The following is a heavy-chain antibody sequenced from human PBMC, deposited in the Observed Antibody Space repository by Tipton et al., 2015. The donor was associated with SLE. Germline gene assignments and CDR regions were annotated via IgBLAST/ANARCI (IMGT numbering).Heavy chain of an antibody. Sequence: QLVQSGAEMKKPGASMKVSCKASGFTFTDYYLHWVRQAPGQGLEWMGRINLDIGGTNYAQQFQGRVTMTRDTSINTAYMELSRLRFDDTAVYYCARSSGPAARNWFDPWGQGTLVTVSS. CDR2: INLDIGGT. CDR1: GFTFTDYY. CDR3: ARSSGPAARNWFDP. J-gene: IGHJ5*02. D-gene: IGHD6-6*01. V-gene: IGHV1-2*06.